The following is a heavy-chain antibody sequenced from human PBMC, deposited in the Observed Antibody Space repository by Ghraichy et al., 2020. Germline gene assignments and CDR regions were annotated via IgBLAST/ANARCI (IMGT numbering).Heavy chain of an antibody. J-gene: IGHJ3*02. Sequence: GGSLRLSCAASGFSVSTYNMNWVRQAPGKGLEWVSSISRSSSYIYYADSVKGRFTISRDSAKNSLYLQMNSLKAEDTAVYYCARVPGVASPGADAFDIWGQGTMVTVSS. V-gene: IGHV3-21*01. CDR3: ARVPGVASPGADAFDI. CDR1: GFSVSTYN. D-gene: IGHD6-13*01. CDR2: ISRSSSYI.